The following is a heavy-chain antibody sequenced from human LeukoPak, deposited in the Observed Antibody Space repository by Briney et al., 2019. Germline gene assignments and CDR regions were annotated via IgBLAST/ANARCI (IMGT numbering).Heavy chain of an antibody. V-gene: IGHV4-59*08. CDR3: ARKPGIAAAGFDY. CDR2: VYYSGST. Sequence: SETLSLTCTVSGGSISSYYWTWIRQPPGKGLEWIGCVYYSGSTNYNPSLKSRVTMSLDTSKNQFSLKLTSVTAADTAVYYCARKPGIAAAGFDYWGQGTLVTVSS. CDR1: GGSISSYY. D-gene: IGHD6-13*01. J-gene: IGHJ4*02.